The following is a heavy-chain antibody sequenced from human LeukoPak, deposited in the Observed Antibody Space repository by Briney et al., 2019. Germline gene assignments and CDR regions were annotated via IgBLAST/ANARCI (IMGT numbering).Heavy chain of an antibody. V-gene: IGHV3-53*01. CDR1: GFTVSDNY. J-gene: IGHJ4*02. Sequence: GGSLRLSCAASGFTVSDNYMTWVRQAPGKGLEWVSVIYSGGGTFYADSVKGRFTISRDNSKNTLDFQMNSLRAEDTAIYYCARGHEALGYWGQGTLVTVSS. CDR2: IYSGGGT. CDR3: ARGHEALGY. D-gene: IGHD3-10*01.